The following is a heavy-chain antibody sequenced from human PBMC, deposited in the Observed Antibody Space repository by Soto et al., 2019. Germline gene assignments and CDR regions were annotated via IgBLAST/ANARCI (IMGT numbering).Heavy chain of an antibody. V-gene: IGHV1-69*01. Sequence: QEQLVQSGAEVKKPGSSVKVSCKSSGGTFSSYAINWVRQAPGQGLEWMGGIIPIFGTANYAQNFQDRVTITADVSTNTAYMELSSLRSADTAMYYCARENRHFFYGMDVWGQGTTVTVSS. J-gene: IGHJ6*02. CDR2: IIPIFGTA. CDR1: GGTFSSYA. CDR3: ARENRHFFYGMDV.